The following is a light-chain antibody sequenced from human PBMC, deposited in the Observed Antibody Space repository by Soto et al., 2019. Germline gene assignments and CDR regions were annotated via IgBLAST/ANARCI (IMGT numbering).Light chain of an antibody. CDR2: GAS. CDR3: QQYNNWPLT. CDR1: QSVSSN. J-gene: IGKJ4*01. V-gene: IGKV3-15*01. Sequence: EIVMTQSPATLSVSPGERATLSCRASQSVSSNLAWYQQKPGQAPRLLFYGASTRATGIPARFSGSGSGTEFTLTISSLQSEDFAVYYCQQYNNWPLTFGGRTKVDIK.